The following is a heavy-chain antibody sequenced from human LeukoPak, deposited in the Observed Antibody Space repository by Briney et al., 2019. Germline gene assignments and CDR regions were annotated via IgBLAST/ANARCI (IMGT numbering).Heavy chain of an antibody. CDR2: ISSSGRGI. V-gene: IGHV3-48*03. D-gene: IGHD5-12*01. J-gene: IGHJ4*02. CDR3: SKEDIAGNGFPFDS. CDR1: GFTFNIYE. Sequence: GESLRPSCAASGFTFNIYEINWVRQAPGKGPEWISYISSSGRGISYASSVKGPCTISRDNAKNSVYLQMNSLRVEDTAIYYCSKEDIAGNGFPFDSGGQGTMVTVS.